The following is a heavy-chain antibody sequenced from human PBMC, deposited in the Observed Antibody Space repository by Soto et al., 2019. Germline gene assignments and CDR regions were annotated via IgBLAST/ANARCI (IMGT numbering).Heavy chain of an antibody. Sequence: GGSLRLSCAASGFTFSSYAMSWVRQAPGKGLEWVSAISGSGGSTYYADSVKGRFTISRDNSKNTLYLQMNSLRAEDTAVYYCAGRGVRRPPMYYFDYWGQGTLVTVSS. V-gene: IGHV3-23*01. CDR1: GFTFSSYA. D-gene: IGHD3-10*01. J-gene: IGHJ4*02. CDR3: AGRGVRRPPMYYFDY. CDR2: ISGSGGST.